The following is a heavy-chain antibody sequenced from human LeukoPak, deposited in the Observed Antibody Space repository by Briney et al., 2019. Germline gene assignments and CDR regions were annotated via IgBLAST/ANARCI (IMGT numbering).Heavy chain of an antibody. CDR3: ARGVPHQFGYYYYYMDV. Sequence: SETLSLTCAVYGGSFSGYYWSWIRQPPGKGLEWIGEINHSGSTNYNPSLKSRVTISVDTSKNQFSLKLSSVTAADTAVYYCARGVPHQFGYYYYYMDVWGKGTTVTVSS. CDR2: INHSGST. D-gene: IGHD2-2*01. V-gene: IGHV4-34*01. J-gene: IGHJ6*03. CDR1: GGSFSGYY.